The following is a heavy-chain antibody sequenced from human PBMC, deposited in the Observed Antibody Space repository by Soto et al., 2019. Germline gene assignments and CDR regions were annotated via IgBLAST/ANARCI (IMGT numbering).Heavy chain of an antibody. CDR2: INLSAGST. V-gene: IGHV1-46*01. CDR3: ASSDYYILTTYSYSMDV. D-gene: IGHD3-9*01. CDR1: GHTFTSYY. Sequence: SVNVSCNASGHTFTSYYMHWVRQAPGQGLEWIGIINLSAGSTSYAQKLQGRATITGDTSTSTVYMDMSSLRSEETAGYYCASSDYYILTTYSYSMDVWGQGTTVTVSS. J-gene: IGHJ6*02.